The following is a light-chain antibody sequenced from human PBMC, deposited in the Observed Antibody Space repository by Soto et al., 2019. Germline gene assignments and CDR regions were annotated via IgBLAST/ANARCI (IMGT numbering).Light chain of an antibody. CDR2: DAS. V-gene: IGKV3-11*01. Sequence: EIVFTPFPATLSLSPGERAPLSCRASQSVSSYLAWYQQKPGQAPRLLIYDASNRATGIPARFSGSGSGTDFTLTISSLEPEDFAVYYCQQRSNWPLTFGGGTKVDI. CDR3: QQRSNWPLT. J-gene: IGKJ4*01. CDR1: QSVSSY.